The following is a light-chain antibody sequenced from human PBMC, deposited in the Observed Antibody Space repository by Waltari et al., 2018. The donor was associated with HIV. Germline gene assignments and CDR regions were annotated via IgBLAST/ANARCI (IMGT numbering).Light chain of an antibody. J-gene: IGLJ1*01. CDR3: QVFENSRDQA. Sequence: YVLTQPPSVSVAPGKTATITCGGNNIEAKNENWYQQKSGQAPVLVIYDDKLRPSGIPARISGSNSGGTATLTISGVEVGDEAEYYCQVFENSRDQAFGTGTKVTVL. CDR2: DDK. V-gene: IGLV3-21*01. CDR1: NIEAKN.